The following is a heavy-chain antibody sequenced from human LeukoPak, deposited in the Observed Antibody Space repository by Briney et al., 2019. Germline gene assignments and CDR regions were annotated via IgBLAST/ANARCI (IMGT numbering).Heavy chain of an antibody. CDR3: AKEGVDEAVAGHGGFDP. V-gene: IGHV3-30*02. D-gene: IGHD6-19*01. CDR1: GFSFSDFG. Sequence: PGGSLRLSCAASGFSFSDFGMHWVRQAPGKGLEWVAMIWYDGSKEYYMDSVKGRFTISRDNSKNTLYLQMNSLRAEDTAVYYCAKEGVDEAVAGHGGFDPWGQGTLVTVSS. J-gene: IGHJ5*02. CDR2: IWYDGSKE.